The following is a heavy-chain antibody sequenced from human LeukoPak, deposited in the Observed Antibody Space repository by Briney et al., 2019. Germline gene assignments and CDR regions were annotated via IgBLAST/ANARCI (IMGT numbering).Heavy chain of an antibody. Sequence: ASVKVSCKVSGYTLTELSMHWVRQAPGRGLEWMGGFDPEDGETIYAQKFQGRVTMTEDTSTDTAYMELSSLRSEDTAVYYCATGVAGSGSYYPLDYWGQGTLVTVSS. J-gene: IGHJ4*02. D-gene: IGHD3-10*01. CDR1: GYTLTELS. CDR2: FDPEDGET. V-gene: IGHV1-24*01. CDR3: ATGVAGSGSYYPLDY.